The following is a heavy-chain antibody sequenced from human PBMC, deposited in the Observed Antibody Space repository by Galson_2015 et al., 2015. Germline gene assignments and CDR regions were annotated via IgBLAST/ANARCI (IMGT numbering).Heavy chain of an antibody. CDR1: GFTLSDYY. CDR2: ISSSSSYT. D-gene: IGHD1-26*01. V-gene: IGHV3-11*05. J-gene: IGHJ4*02. CDR3: ARALRIGGSFDY. Sequence: SLRLSCAASGFTLSDYYMSWIRQAPGKGLEWVSYISSSSSYTNYADSVKGRFTISRDNAKNSLYLQMNSLRAEDTAVYYCARALRIGGSFDYWGQGTLVTVSS.